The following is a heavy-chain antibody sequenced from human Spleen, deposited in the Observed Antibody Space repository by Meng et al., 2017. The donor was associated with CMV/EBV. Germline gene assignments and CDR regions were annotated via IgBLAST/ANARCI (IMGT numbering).Heavy chain of an antibody. CDR3: AKDQWGFDP. CDR1: GFSFRNYA. CDR2: IYSGGSST. V-gene: IGHV3-23*03. D-gene: IGHD2-8*01. Sequence: LRLSCAASGFSFRNYAMSWVRQAPGKGLVWVSVIYSGGSSTYYADSVKGRFTISRDNSKNTLYLQMNSLRAEDTAVYYCAKDQWGFDPWGQGTLVTVSS. J-gene: IGHJ5*02.